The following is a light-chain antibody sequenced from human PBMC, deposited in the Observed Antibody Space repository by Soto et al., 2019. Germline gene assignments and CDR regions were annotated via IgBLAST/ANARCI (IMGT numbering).Light chain of an antibody. Sequence: EIVLTQSPGTLSLSPGERATLSCRASQSVSSNYLDWYQQKRGQAPRLLIYGASSRATGIPTRFSGSGSGTDFTLTISRLEPEDFAVYYCQQYDTSPRTFGQGTKVEI. CDR3: QQYDTSPRT. J-gene: IGKJ1*01. CDR2: GAS. V-gene: IGKV3-20*01. CDR1: QSVSSNY.